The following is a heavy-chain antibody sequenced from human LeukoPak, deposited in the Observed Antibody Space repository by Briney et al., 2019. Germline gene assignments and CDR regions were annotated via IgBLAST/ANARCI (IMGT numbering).Heavy chain of an antibody. CDR3: ARALWAGRVTPFDY. V-gene: IGHV3-21*01. CDR1: GFTFSSYS. CDR2: ISSSSSYI. J-gene: IGHJ4*02. Sequence: PGGSLRLSCAASGFTFSSYSMNWVRQAPGKGLEWVSSISSSSSYIYYADSVKGRFTISRDNAKNSLYLQMNSLRAEDTAVYYCARALWAGRVTPFDYWGQGTLVTVSS. D-gene: IGHD3/OR15-3a*01.